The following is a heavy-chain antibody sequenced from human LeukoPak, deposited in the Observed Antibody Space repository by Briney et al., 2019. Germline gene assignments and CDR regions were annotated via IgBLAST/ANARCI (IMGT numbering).Heavy chain of an antibody. V-gene: IGHV1-69*13. CDR1: GGTFSGYA. D-gene: IGHD2-21*02. CDR2: IIPIFGTA. Sequence: GASVKVSCKASGGTFSGYAISWVRQAPGQGLEWMGGIIPIFGTANYAQKFQGRVTITADESTSTAYMELSSLRSEDTAVYYCARASPEYCGGDCYSPTYFDYWGQGTLVTVSS. CDR3: ARASPEYCGGDCYSPTYFDY. J-gene: IGHJ4*02.